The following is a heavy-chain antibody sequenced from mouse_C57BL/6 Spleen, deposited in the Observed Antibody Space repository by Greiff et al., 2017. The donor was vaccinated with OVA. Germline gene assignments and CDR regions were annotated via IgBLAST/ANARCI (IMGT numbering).Heavy chain of an antibody. CDR2: IYPGDGDT. CDR1: GYAFSSSW. Sequence: QVQLQQSGPELVKPGASVKISCKASGYAFSSSWMNWVKQRPGKGLEWIGRIYPGDGDTNYNGKFKGKATLTADKSSSTAYMQLSSLTSEDSAVYFCARSGSGSSYADYWGQGTTLTVSS. J-gene: IGHJ2*01. CDR3: ARSGSGSSYADY. V-gene: IGHV1-82*01. D-gene: IGHD1-1*01.